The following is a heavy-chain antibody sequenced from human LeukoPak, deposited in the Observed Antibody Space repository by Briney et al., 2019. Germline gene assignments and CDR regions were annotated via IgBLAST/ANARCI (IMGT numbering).Heavy chain of an antibody. D-gene: IGHD3-22*01. CDR1: GYTFTGYY. Sequence: ASVKVFCKASGYTFTGYYIHWVRQAPGQGLEWMGWISAYNGNTNYAQNLQGRVTMTTDTSTSTAYMELRSLRSDDTAVYYCARPYYYDGYFDYWGQGTLVTVSS. V-gene: IGHV1-18*04. J-gene: IGHJ4*02. CDR3: ARPYYYDGYFDY. CDR2: ISAYNGNT.